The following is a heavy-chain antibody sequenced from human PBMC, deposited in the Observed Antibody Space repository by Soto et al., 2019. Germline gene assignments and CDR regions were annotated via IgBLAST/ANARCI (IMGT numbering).Heavy chain of an antibody. D-gene: IGHD6-19*01. Sequence: QVQLVESGGGVVQPGRSLRLSCAASGFTFSSYGMHWVRQAPGKGLEWVAVISYDGSNKYYADSVKGRFTISRDNSKNTLYLQMNSLSAEDTAVYYCAKGSSGWLVDYWGQGTLVTVSS. CDR1: GFTFSSYG. CDR3: AKGSSGWLVDY. CDR2: ISYDGSNK. V-gene: IGHV3-30*18. J-gene: IGHJ4*02.